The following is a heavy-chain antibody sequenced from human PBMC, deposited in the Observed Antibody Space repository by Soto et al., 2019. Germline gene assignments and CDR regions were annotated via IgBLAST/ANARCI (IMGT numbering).Heavy chain of an antibody. Sequence: QVQLQESGPGLVKPSDTLSLTCAVSGYSISSSNWWGWIRQPPGKGLEWIGYIYYSGTTYYNPSLTSRVTRSVDTSKNQFSLTLTSVTAVDTAVYYCARREIQGPIDYWGQGTLVTVSS. CDR3: ARREIQGPIDY. J-gene: IGHJ4*02. D-gene: IGHD1-26*01. CDR1: GYSISSSNW. CDR2: IYYSGTT. V-gene: IGHV4-28*01.